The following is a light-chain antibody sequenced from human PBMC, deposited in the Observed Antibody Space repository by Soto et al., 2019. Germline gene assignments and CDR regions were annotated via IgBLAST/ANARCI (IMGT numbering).Light chain of an antibody. CDR3: SSYTSGSTLVV. V-gene: IGLV2-14*01. CDR1: SSDVGGYNY. J-gene: IGLJ2*01. CDR2: EVS. Sequence: QSALTQPASVSGSPGQSITISCTGTSSDVGGYNYVSWYQQHPGKAPKLMIYEVSNRPSEVSNRFSGSKSGNTASLTISGAQAEDEGNYYCSSYTSGSTLVVFGGGTMLTVL.